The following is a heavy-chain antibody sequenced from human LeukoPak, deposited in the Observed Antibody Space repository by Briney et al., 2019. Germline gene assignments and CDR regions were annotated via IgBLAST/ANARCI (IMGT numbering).Heavy chain of an antibody. CDR1: GCSISSYY. Sequence: SETLSLTCTVSGCSISSYYWSWIRQPPGKGLEWIGYIYYSGSTNYNPSLKSRVTISVDTSKIQFSLKLSSVTAADTAVYYCANSLSGWTYFDYWGQGTLVTVSS. J-gene: IGHJ4*02. V-gene: IGHV4-59*01. D-gene: IGHD6-19*01. CDR3: ANSLSGWTYFDY. CDR2: IYYSGST.